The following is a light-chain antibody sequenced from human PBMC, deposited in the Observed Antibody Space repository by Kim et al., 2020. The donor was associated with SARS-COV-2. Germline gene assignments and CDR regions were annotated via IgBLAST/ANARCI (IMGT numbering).Light chain of an antibody. Sequence: ATINYKSSQSVLFTSNNKNALVWYQHKPGQPPKLLIYWASTRESGVPDRFSGSGSGTDFTLTISSLQAEDVAVYYCQQYYSAPPTFGQGTKVEIK. V-gene: IGKV4-1*01. CDR2: WAS. CDR1: QSVLFTSNNKNA. CDR3: QQYYSAPPT. J-gene: IGKJ1*01.